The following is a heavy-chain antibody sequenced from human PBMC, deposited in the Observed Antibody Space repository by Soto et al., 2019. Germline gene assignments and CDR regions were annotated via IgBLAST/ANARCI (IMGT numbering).Heavy chain of an antibody. D-gene: IGHD2-15*01. CDR2: INSDGSST. CDR3: ARDRRERIVVVVAATPGGFDP. Sequence: GSLRLSCAASGFTFSSYWMHWVRQAPGKGLVWVSRINSDGSSTSYADSVKGRFTISRDNAKNTLYLQMNSLRAEDTAVYYCARDRRERIVVVVAATPGGFDPWGQGTLVTVSS. CDR1: GFTFSSYW. V-gene: IGHV3-74*01. J-gene: IGHJ5*02.